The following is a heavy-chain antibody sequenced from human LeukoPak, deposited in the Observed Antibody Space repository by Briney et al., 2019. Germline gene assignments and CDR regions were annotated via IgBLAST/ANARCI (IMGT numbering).Heavy chain of an antibody. V-gene: IGHV1-8*01. CDR1: GYTFTSYD. CDR2: MNPNSGNT. CDR3: ARGAGTYYDILTGPIG. J-gene: IGHJ3*01. D-gene: IGHD3-9*01. Sequence: GASVKVSCKASGYTFTSYDINWVRQATGQGLEWMGWMNPNSGNTGYAQKFQGRVTMTRNTSISTAYMELSSLRSEDTAVYYCARGAGTYYDILTGPIGWGQGTMATVSS.